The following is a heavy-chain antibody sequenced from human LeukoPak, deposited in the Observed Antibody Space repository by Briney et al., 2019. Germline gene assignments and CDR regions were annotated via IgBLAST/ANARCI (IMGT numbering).Heavy chain of an antibody. CDR2: INHSGST. D-gene: IGHD5-18*01. Sequence: PSETLSLTCAVYGGSFSGYYWSWIRQPPGKGLEWNGEINHSGSTNYNPSLKSRVTISVDTSKNQFSLKLSSVTAADTAVYYCARYSYGYDAFDIWGQGTMVTVSS. J-gene: IGHJ3*02. CDR1: GGSFSGYY. V-gene: IGHV4-34*01. CDR3: ARYSYGYDAFDI.